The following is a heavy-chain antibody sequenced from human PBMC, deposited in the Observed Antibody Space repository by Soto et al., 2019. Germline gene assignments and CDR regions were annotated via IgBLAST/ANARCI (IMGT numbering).Heavy chain of an antibody. CDR2: INANSGVT. CDR3: ARAGLTTLELATIY. Sequence: ASVKVSCKASRYTFTDYYVHWVRQSPGQGLEWMGWINANSGVTKFPQKFQGRVIMTRDTSISAVYMELSRLTSDDTAVYYCARAGLTTLELATIYWGQGTQVTVSS. D-gene: IGHD5-12*01. V-gene: IGHV1-2*02. CDR1: RYTFTDYY. J-gene: IGHJ4*02.